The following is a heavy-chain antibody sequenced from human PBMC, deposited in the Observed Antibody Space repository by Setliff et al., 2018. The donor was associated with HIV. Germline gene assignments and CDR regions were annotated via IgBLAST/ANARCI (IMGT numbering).Heavy chain of an antibody. CDR2: IYYNEKT. CDR1: GGSASNSRYY. D-gene: IGHD1-7*01. CDR3: ARDQGLELRGDYYYYGMDV. Sequence: PSETLSLTCTVSGGSASNSRYYWAWIRQPPGKGLEYIGSIYYNEKTYYSPSLKGRVTISVDTSKNQFSLKLSSVSAADTAVYYCARDQGLELRGDYYYYGMDVWGQGTTVTVSS. J-gene: IGHJ6*02. V-gene: IGHV4-39*02.